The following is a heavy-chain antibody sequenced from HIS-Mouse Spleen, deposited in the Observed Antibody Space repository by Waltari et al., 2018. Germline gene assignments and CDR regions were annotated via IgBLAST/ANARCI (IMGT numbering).Heavy chain of an antibody. J-gene: IGHJ2*01. CDR2: IYYSGST. D-gene: IGHD6-13*01. CDR1: GGSISSSSYY. V-gene: IGHV4-39*07. CDR3: AREIPYSSSWYDWYFDL. Sequence: QLQLQESGPGLVKPSETLSLTCTVSGGSISSSSYYWGWIRQPPGKGREWLGIIYYSGSTSYTPDLKSRVTISVATSKNQFSLKLSSVTAADTAVYYCAREIPYSSSWYDWYFDLWCRGTLVTVSS.